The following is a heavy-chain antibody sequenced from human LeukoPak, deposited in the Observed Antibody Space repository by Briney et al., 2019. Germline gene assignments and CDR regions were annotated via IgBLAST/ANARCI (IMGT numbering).Heavy chain of an antibody. V-gene: IGHV3-48*03. CDR2: IAGSGTTT. Sequence: GGSLRLSCLASGFAFSAYEMNWVRQAPGKGLEWVSYIAGSGTTTYCADSVKGRFTIFRDNAKNSLYLQMNSLRAEDTAVYYCARIITTPSTRFDSLGQGTLVTVSS. J-gene: IGHJ4*02. CDR1: GFAFSAYE. CDR3: ARIITTPSTRFDS. D-gene: IGHD1/OR15-1a*01.